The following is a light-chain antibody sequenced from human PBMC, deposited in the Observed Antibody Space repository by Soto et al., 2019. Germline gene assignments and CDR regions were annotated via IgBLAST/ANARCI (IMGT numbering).Light chain of an antibody. CDR2: ASS. J-gene: IGKJ1*01. V-gene: IGKV1-12*01. CDR1: QDIGNW. CDR3: LQTTSFPWT. Sequence: DIQMTQSPSSVSASVGDRVNITCRATQDIGNWLAWYQQEPGKAPKLLISASSSLQSGVPSRFSGSGSGTDFTLMISSLQPEDCAIYWCLQTTSFPWTFGQGTKVDIK.